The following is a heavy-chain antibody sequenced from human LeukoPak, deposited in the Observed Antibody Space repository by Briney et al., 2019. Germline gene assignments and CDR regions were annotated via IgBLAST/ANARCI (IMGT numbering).Heavy chain of an antibody. CDR3: ARAVGSFRKGLLGGPSRDY. CDR1: GFTSSDYY. CDR2: ISHTGTNI. Sequence: PGGSLRLSCAASGFTSSDYYMTWIRQAPGKGLEWVSHISHTGTNIYYADSVKGRFTISRDNAKNSLYLQMNSLRAEDTAVYYCARAVGSFRKGLLGGPSRDYWGQGTLVTVSS. V-gene: IGHV3-11*04. D-gene: IGHD1-14*01. J-gene: IGHJ4*02.